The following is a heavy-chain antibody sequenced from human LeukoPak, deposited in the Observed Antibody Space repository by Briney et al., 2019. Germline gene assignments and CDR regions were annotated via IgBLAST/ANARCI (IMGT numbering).Heavy chain of an antibody. V-gene: IGHV4-39*07. CDR1: GGSISSSSYY. CDR3: ARDTSGYDGDYYYAMDV. J-gene: IGHJ6*02. CDR2: VYYSGST. Sequence: PSETLSLTCTVSGGSISSSSYYWGWIRQPPGKGLEGIGSVYYSGSTYYNPSFKSRVTLAVDTSKNQFSLKLSSVTAADTAVYYCARDTSGYDGDYYYAMDVWGQGTTVTVSS. D-gene: IGHD5-12*01.